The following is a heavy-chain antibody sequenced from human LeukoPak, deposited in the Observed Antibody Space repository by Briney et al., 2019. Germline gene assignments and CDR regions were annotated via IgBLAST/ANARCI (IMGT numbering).Heavy chain of an antibody. V-gene: IGHV3-64*01. CDR1: GFTFSSYA. Sequence: GGSLRLSCAASGFTFSSYAMHWVRQAPGKGLEYVSAISSNGGSTYYANSVKGRFTISRDNSKNTLYLQVGSLRAEDMAVYYCARDPSGILTGYCDYWGQGTLVTDSS. CDR3: ARDPSGILTGYCDY. D-gene: IGHD3-9*01. J-gene: IGHJ4*02. CDR2: ISSNGGST.